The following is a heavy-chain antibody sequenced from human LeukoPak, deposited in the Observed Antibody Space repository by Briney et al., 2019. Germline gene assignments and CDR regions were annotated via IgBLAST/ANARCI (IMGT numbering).Heavy chain of an antibody. CDR3: AKEEWLLAVYFDY. CDR2: IYSGGST. Sequence: GGSLRLSCAASGFTVSDDYMTWARQAPGKGLEWVSVIYSGGSTYYADSVKGQFTISRDNSKNTLYLQMNSLRAEDTAVYYCAKEEWLLAVYFDYWGQGTLVTVSS. J-gene: IGHJ4*02. D-gene: IGHD3-3*01. CDR1: GFTVSDDY. V-gene: IGHV3-53*01.